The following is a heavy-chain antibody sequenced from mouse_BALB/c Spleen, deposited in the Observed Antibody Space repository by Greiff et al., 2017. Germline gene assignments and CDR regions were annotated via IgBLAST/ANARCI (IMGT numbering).Heavy chain of an antibody. CDR3: ARVNGYDGYYAMDY. CDR2: ISDGGSYT. J-gene: IGHJ4*01. D-gene: IGHD2-2*01. V-gene: IGHV5-4*02. Sequence: EVHLVESGGDLVKPGGSLKLSCAASGFTFSDYYMYWVRQTPEKRLEWVATISDGGSYTYYPDSVKGRFTISRDNAKNNLYLQMSSLKSEDTAMYYCARVNGYDGYYAMDYWGQGTSVTVSS. CDR1: GFTFSDYY.